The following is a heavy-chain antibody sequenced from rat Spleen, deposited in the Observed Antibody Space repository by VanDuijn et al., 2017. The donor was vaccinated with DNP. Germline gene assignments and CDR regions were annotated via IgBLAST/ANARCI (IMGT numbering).Heavy chain of an antibody. CDR1: GFSLTSYH. CDR2: IQSGGST. V-gene: IGHV2-27*01. D-gene: IGHD4-3*01. CDR3: TRDWSRGPLAY. Sequence: QVQLKESGPGLVQPSQTLSLTCTVSGFSLTSYHVHWVRQPPGKGLEWMGRIQSGGSTDYNSALKSRLSISRDTSKSQVFLKMNSLQTEDTAIYFCTRDWSRGPLAYWGQGTLVTVSS. J-gene: IGHJ3*01.